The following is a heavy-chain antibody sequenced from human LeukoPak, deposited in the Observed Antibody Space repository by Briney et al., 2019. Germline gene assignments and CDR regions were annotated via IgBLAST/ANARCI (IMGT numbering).Heavy chain of an antibody. V-gene: IGHV3-7*01. CDR2: IRQDGGEI. CDR1: GFMFNAYW. Sequence: PGGSLRLSCTGSGFMFNAYWMSWVRKAPGMGLEWVGKIRQDGGEIFYVDSVRGRFTISRDNAKSSVYLQLNSLRAEDTAVYYCARADLEWYLDLWGRGTLVTVSS. CDR3: ARADLEWYLDL. J-gene: IGHJ2*01.